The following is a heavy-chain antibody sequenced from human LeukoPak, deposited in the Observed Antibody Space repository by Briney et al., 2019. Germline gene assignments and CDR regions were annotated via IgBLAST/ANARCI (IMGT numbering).Heavy chain of an antibody. CDR2: IYYSGCT. CDR3: ARVSFHSGGPGP. V-gene: IGHV4-31*03. Sequence: PSQTLSLTCTVSGGSVSSAGYFWTWIRQHPGKGLEWIGYIYYSGCTYYTPSLKSRVIISADTSTNQFSLNLSSVTAADTAVYYCARVSFHSGGPGPWGQGTLVTVSS. D-gene: IGHD2-15*01. J-gene: IGHJ5*02. CDR1: GGSVSSAGYF.